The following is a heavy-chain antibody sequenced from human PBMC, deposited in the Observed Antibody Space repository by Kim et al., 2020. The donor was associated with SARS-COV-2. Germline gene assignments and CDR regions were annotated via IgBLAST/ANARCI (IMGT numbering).Heavy chain of an antibody. CDR3: ATATYSSGWYYFDY. Sequence: ASVKVSCKVSGYTLTELSMHWVRQAPGKGLEWMGGFDPEDGETIYAQKFQGRVTMTEDTYTDTAYMELSSLRSEDTAVYYCATATYSSGWYYFDYWGQGTLVTVSS. CDR2: FDPEDGET. CDR1: GYTLTELS. J-gene: IGHJ4*02. D-gene: IGHD6-19*01. V-gene: IGHV1-24*01.